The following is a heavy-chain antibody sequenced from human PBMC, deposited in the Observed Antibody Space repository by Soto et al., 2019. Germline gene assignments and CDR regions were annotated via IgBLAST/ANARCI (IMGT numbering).Heavy chain of an antibody. J-gene: IGHJ3*02. CDR3: AKVEAVGGTYGAFDI. V-gene: IGHV3-30*18. Sequence: QVQLVESGGGVVQPGRSLRLSCAASGFTFSRYGIHWVRQAPGKGLEWVAVISYDGSNEYYADSVKGRFTISRDNSKNRVYLQMNSLRAEETAVYYCAKVEAVGGTYGAFDIWGQGTMVTVSS. CDR1: GFTFSRYG. CDR2: ISYDGSNE. D-gene: IGHD1-26*01.